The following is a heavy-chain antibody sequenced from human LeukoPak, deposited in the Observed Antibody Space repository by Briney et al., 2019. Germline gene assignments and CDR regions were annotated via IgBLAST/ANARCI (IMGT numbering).Heavy chain of an antibody. CDR1: GFTFSSYA. D-gene: IGHD1-26*01. Sequence: RGSLRLSCAASGFTFSSYAMTWVRQAPGKGLIWVSTISGSGGDTHYADPVKGRFTISRDNSKNTLYLQMNSLRAEDTAVYYCARDPLPYSGSYHAFDIWGQGTMVTVSS. CDR3: ARDPLPYSGSYHAFDI. CDR2: ISGSGGDT. V-gene: IGHV3-23*01. J-gene: IGHJ3*02.